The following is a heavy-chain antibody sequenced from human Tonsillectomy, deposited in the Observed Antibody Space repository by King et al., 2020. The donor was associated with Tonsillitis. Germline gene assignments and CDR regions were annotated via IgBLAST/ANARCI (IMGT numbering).Heavy chain of an antibody. J-gene: IGHJ4*02. V-gene: IGHV1-18*01. CDR2: ISVYNGNT. D-gene: IGHD3-10*01. CDR3: ARVPRRGELFRYFAH. Sequence: QLVQSGAEVKKSGASVKVSCKASGYTFTSYGITWVRQAPGQGLEWMGWISVYNGNTKFAQRLQGRVTMTTDTSTSTAYMELRSLRSDDTAVYYCARVPRRGELFRYFAHGGQGTLVTVSS. CDR1: GYTFTSYG.